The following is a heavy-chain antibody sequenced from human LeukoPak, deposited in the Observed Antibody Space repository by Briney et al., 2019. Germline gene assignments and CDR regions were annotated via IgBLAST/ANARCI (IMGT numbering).Heavy chain of an antibody. D-gene: IGHD3-10*01. Sequence: SETLSLTCAVSGGSISSGGYCWSWIRQPPGKGREWNGYIYHSGSTYYTPSLKSRVTISVDRSKNQFSLKLSSVTAADTAVYYCARGNTMVRGVIAGWFDPWGQGTLVTVSS. J-gene: IGHJ5*02. V-gene: IGHV4-30-2*01. CDR3: ARGNTMVRGVIAGWFDP. CDR2: IYHSGST. CDR1: GGSISSGGYC.